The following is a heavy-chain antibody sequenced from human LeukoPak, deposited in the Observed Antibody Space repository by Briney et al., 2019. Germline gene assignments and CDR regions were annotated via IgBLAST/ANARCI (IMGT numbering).Heavy chain of an antibody. CDR2: IYSGGST. D-gene: IGHD6-13*01. CDR3: ARDGSIAAAGSDAFDI. J-gene: IGHJ3*02. CDR1: GFTVSSNY. V-gene: IGHV3-66*01. Sequence: PGGSLRLSCAASGFTVSSNYMSWVRQAPGKGLEWVSVIYSGGSTYYADSVKGRFTISRDNSKNTLYLQMNSLRAEDTAVYYCARDGSIAAAGSDAFDIWGQGTMVTVSS.